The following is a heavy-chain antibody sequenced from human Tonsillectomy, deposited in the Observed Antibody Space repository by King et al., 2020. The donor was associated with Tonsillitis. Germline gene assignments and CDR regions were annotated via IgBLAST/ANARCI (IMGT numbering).Heavy chain of an antibody. Sequence: QLVQSGAEVKKPGSSVRVSCKISGGNFNGYAINWVRQAPGQGLEWIGRSIPSIGSSNHIPKFQDRLRITADTSSNTAYMKLSSLTSEDTAIYYCAIGSSTDRRHYCDSWGQGVLVTVSS. CDR2: SIPSIGSS. CDR3: AIGSSTDRRHYCDS. CDR1: GGNFNGYA. D-gene: IGHD3-10*01. J-gene: IGHJ4*02. V-gene: IGHV1-69*09.